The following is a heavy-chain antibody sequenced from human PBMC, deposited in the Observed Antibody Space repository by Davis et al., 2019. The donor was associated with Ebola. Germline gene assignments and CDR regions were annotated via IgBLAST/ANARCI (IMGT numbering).Heavy chain of an antibody. CDR2: ISYDGSNK. J-gene: IGHJ4*02. D-gene: IGHD7-27*01. CDR1: GFAFSSYA. CDR3: ARATFLGY. Sequence: GESLKISCAASGFAFSSYAIHWVRQAPGKGLEWVAVISYDGSNKYYADSVKGRFTIPRDNSKNTLYLQMNSLRAEDTAVYYCARATFLGYWGQGTLVTVSS. V-gene: IGHV3-30*19.